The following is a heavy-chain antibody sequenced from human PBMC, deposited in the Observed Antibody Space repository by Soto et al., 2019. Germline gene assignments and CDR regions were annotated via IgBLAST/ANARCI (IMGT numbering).Heavy chain of an antibody. V-gene: IGHV5-51*01. CDR3: ARGHCGSTTCYGAGDY. Sequence: GESLKISCKGSGYSFSSYWIGWVRQMPGKGLEWMGIIYPGDSDTRYSPPFQGQVTISADKSISTAYLQWSSLKASDTAIYYCARGHCGSTTCYGAGDYWGQGTLVTVSS. CDR1: GYSFSSYW. CDR2: IYPGDSDT. J-gene: IGHJ4*02. D-gene: IGHD2-2*01.